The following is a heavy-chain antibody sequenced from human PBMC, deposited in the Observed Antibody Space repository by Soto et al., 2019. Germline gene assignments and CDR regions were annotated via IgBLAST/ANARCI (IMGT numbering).Heavy chain of an antibody. CDR3: ARGYINDYGDHRLDY. CDR1: GGSISSYY. Sequence: SETLSLTCTVSGGSISSYYWSWIRQPPGKGLEWIGYIYYSGSTNYNPSLKSRVTISVDTSKNQFSLKLSSVTAADTAVYYCARGYINDYGDHRLDYWGQGTTVTVSS. CDR2: IYYSGST. D-gene: IGHD4-17*01. J-gene: IGHJ4*03. V-gene: IGHV4-59*01.